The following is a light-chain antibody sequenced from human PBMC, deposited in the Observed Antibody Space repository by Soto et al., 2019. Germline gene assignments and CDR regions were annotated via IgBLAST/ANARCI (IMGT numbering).Light chain of an antibody. CDR3: KPYKTYPLT. CDR1: QTINRW. CDR2: KAS. V-gene: IGKV1-5*03. Sequence: DIQMTQSPATRSASVGDRVTITCLAMQTINRWWAXXQQKPGKAPNLWIYKASTLETGVPSRFSGIGSWTEFTLTISGVQPDDFATYYCKPYKTYPLTFGGGTKVE. J-gene: IGKJ4*01.